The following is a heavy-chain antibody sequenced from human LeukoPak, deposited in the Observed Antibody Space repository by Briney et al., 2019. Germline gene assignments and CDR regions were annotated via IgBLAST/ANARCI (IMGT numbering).Heavy chain of an antibody. Sequence: GASVKVSCKXSGYTFTNYGISWVRQAPGQGLEWMGWINTYNGNTNYSQKFQGRVTMTTDTSTSTAYMELRSLRSDDTAVYCCARVVLDHYYDSSGYLGTLDYWGQGTLVTVSS. CDR2: INTYNGNT. V-gene: IGHV1-18*01. CDR1: GYTFTNYG. D-gene: IGHD3-22*01. CDR3: ARVVLDHYYDSSGYLGTLDY. J-gene: IGHJ4*02.